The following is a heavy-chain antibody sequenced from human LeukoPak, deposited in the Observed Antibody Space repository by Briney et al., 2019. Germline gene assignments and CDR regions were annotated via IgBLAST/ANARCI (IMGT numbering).Heavy chain of an antibody. J-gene: IGHJ4*02. CDR2: IYYSGST. D-gene: IGHD6-19*01. CDR3: ARPRYSSGWDY. Sequence: PSETLSLTCTVSGGSISSYYWGWIRQPPGKGLEWIGSIYYSGSTYYNPSLKSRVTISVDTSKNQFSLKLSSVTAADTAVYYCARPRYSSGWDYWGQGTLVTVSS. CDR1: GGSISSYY. V-gene: IGHV4-39*01.